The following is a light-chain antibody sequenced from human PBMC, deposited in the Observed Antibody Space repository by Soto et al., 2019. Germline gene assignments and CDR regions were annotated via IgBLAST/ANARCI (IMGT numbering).Light chain of an antibody. Sequence: DIVLTQSPGTLSLSPGERATLSCRASQSVDSRYLAWYQQKPGQAPRLVIHAVSRRATGIPDRFSGSGSGKNFTLTISRLEPEDFEEYYCQQYGSSPRYIFGQGTNLEIK. J-gene: IGKJ2*01. CDR2: AVS. CDR1: QSVDSRY. CDR3: QQYGSSPRYI. V-gene: IGKV3-20*01.